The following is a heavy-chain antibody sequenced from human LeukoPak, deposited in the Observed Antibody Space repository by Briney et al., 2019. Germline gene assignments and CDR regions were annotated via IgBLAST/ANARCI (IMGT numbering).Heavy chain of an antibody. Sequence: GGSLRLSCAASGFTFSTYAMSWVRQAPGKGLEWVSAISGSGGSTYYADSVKGRFTISRDNSKNTLYLQMNSLRAEDTAVYYCAKDPWVVVPAAIESPLHTDYWGQGTLVTVSS. CDR2: ISGSGGST. V-gene: IGHV3-23*01. D-gene: IGHD2-2*01. CDR1: GFTFSTYA. J-gene: IGHJ4*02. CDR3: AKDPWVVVPAAIESPLHTDY.